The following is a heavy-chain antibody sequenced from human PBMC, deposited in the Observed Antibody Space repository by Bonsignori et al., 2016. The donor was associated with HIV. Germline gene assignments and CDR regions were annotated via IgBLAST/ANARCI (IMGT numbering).Heavy chain of an antibody. Sequence: WIRQPPGKGLEWVSVIYTTGTTYYADSVMGRFTISRDNSKNTIYLQMNSLRADDTAVYYCARDIRQTYYDFWSGVFDLWGQGTMVTVSS. J-gene: IGHJ3*01. CDR3: ARDIRQTYYDFWSGVFDL. V-gene: IGHV3-53*01. CDR2: IYTTGTT. D-gene: IGHD3-3*01.